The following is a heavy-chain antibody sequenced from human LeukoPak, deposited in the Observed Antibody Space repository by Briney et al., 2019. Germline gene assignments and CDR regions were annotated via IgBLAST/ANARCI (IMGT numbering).Heavy chain of an antibody. J-gene: IGHJ3*02. V-gene: IGHV3-23*01. Sequence: PGGSLRLSCAASGFTFSSYGMSWVRQAPGKGLEWVSAISGSGGSTYYADSVKGRFTISRDNSKNTLYLQMNSLRAEDTAVYYCARVGGITMIVVLITDAFDIWGQGTMVTVSS. CDR3: ARVGGITMIVVLITDAFDI. CDR1: GFTFSSYG. CDR2: ISGSGGST. D-gene: IGHD3-22*01.